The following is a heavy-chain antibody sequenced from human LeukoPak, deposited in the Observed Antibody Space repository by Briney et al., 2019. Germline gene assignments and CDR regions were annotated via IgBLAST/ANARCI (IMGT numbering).Heavy chain of an antibody. CDR3: ARGPGGSSSSDFDY. D-gene: IGHD6-6*01. CDR2: LYTSGST. CDR1: GGSISSYY. V-gene: IGHV4-4*07. Sequence: SETLSLTCTVSGGSISSYYRSWIRQPAGKGLEWIGRLYTSGSTNYNPSLKSRVTISVDTSKNQFSLKLSSVTAADTAVYYCARGPGGSSSSDFDYWGQGTLVTVSS. J-gene: IGHJ4*02.